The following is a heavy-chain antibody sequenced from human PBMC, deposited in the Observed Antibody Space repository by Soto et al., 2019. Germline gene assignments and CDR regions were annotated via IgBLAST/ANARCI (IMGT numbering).Heavy chain of an antibody. CDR1: GFTFSDYY. D-gene: IGHD1-1*01. CDR3: ARDPAIDPTRELDSYYYYYYGMDV. CDR2: ISSSGSTI. J-gene: IGHJ6*02. Sequence: SLRLSCAASGFTFSDYYMSWIRQAPGKGLEWVSYISSSGSTIYYADSVKGRFTISRDNAKNSLYLQMNSLRAEDTAVYYCARDPAIDPTRELDSYYYYYYGMDVWGQGTTVTVSS. V-gene: IGHV3-11*01.